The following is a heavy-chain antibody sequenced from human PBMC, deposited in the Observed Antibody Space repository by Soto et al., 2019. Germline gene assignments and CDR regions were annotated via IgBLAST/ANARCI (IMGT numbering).Heavy chain of an antibody. D-gene: IGHD5-18*01. CDR1: GFTFSSYA. Sequence: TGGSLRLSCAASGFTFSSYAMSWVRQAPGKGLEWVSAISGSGGSTYYADSVKGRFTISRDNSKNTLYLQMNSLRAVDTAVYYCAKTGLQGIQPIYYWGQGTLVTVSS. J-gene: IGHJ4*02. V-gene: IGHV3-23*01. CDR3: AKTGLQGIQPIYY. CDR2: ISGSGGST.